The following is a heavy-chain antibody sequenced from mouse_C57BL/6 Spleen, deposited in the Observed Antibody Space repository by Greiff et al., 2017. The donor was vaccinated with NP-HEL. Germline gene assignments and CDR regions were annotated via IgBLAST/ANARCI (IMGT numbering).Heavy chain of an antibody. CDR1: GYTFTSYW. CDR3: ARYDYFYYFDY. D-gene: IGHD2-4*01. J-gene: IGHJ2*01. Sequence: QVQLQQPGAELVKPGASVKLSCKASGYTFTSYWMHWVKQRPGQGLEWIGMIHPNSGSTNYNEKFKSKATLTVDKSSSTAYMQLSSLTSEDSAVYYCARYDYFYYFDYWGQGTTLTVSS. CDR2: IHPNSGST. V-gene: IGHV1-64*01.